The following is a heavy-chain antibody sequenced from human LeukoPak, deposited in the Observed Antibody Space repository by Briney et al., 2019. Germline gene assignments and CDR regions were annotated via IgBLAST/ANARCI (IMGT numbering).Heavy chain of an antibody. D-gene: IGHD3-22*01. CDR1: GGSISSGDYY. J-gene: IGHJ3*02. Sequence: SETLSLTCAVSGGSISSGDYYWSWIRQPPGKGLEGIGYIYYSGSTYYNPILKNRVTLPVDTSKNQFSLKLRSAPAADKAVYYCAREHQYYDSRGHDAFDIWGQGTMVTVSS. CDR2: IYYSGST. V-gene: IGHV4-30-4*01. CDR3: AREHQYYDSRGHDAFDI.